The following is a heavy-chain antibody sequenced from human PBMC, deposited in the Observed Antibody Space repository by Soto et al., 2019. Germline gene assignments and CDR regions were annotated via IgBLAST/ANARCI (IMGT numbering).Heavy chain of an antibody. CDR3: AKGHDYVWGSYRYSGLDY. J-gene: IGHJ4*02. CDR1: GGTFSSYA. CDR2: IIPIFGTA. D-gene: IGHD3-16*02. V-gene: IGHV1-69*01. Sequence: QVQLVQSGAEVQKPGSSVKVSCKASGGTFSSYAVSWVRQAPGQGLEWMGGIIPIFGTANYAQKFQGRVTITGDDSRSTAYMDLSSLRSEDTAVYYGAKGHDYVWGSYRYSGLDYWGQGTLVTVSS.